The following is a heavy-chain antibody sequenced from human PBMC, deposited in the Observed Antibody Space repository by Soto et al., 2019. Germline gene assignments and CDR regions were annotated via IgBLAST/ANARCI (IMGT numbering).Heavy chain of an antibody. CDR2: IYPGDSDT. CDR3: ARVLRYFDWLLPNWFDP. CDR1: GYRFTSYW. J-gene: IGHJ5*02. V-gene: IGHV5-51*01. D-gene: IGHD3-9*01. Sequence: GESLKISCKGSGYRFTSYWIGWVRQMPGKGLEWMGIIYPGDSDTRYSPSFQGQVTISADKSISTAYLQWSSLKASDTAMYYCARVLRYFDWLLPNWFDPWGQGTLVTVSS.